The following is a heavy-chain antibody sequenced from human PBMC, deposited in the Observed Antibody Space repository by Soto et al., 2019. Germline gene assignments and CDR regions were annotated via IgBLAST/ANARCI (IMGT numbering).Heavy chain of an antibody. D-gene: IGHD3-22*01. CDR3: ARAGHDSSGYYYGGLDY. CDR1: GFTFSRYG. Sequence: ESGGDVAQPGGSLRLSCAASGFTFSRYGMHWVRQAPGKGLEWVAVIWTDGSYEYYADSVMGRFTISRDNSKNTLYLQMNSLRAEDTAVYYCARAGHDSSGYYYGGLDYWGPGTLVTVSS. V-gene: IGHV3-33*01. J-gene: IGHJ4*02. CDR2: IWTDGSYE.